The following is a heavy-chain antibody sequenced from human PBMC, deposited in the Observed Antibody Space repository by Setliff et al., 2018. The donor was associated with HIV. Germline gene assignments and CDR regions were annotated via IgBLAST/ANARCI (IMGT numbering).Heavy chain of an antibody. Sequence: SETLSLTCTVSGGSISSGDYYWTWIRQPAGKGLQWIGRIHTSGNTNYNPSLKSRVTISVDTSKSQFSLKLSSLTAADTAVYYCARDNSYYYGSGSHYWYGMDVWGQGITVTVSS. J-gene: IGHJ6*01. V-gene: IGHV4-61*02. CDR2: IHTSGNT. CDR3: ARDNSYYYGSGSHYWYGMDV. D-gene: IGHD3-10*01. CDR1: GGSISSGDYY.